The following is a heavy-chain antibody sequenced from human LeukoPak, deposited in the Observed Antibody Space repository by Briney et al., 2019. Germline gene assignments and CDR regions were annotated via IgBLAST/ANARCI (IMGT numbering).Heavy chain of an antibody. CDR2: ISSSGSTI. V-gene: IGHV3-11*01. Sequence: GGSLRLSCAASGFTFSDYYMSWIRQAPGKGLEWVSYISSSGSTIYYADSVKGRFTISRDNAKNSLYLQTNSLRAEDTAVYYCARDKGCSGGSCYSTDAFDIWGQGTMVTVSS. CDR3: ARDKGCSGGSCYSTDAFDI. D-gene: IGHD2-15*01. CDR1: GFTFSDYY. J-gene: IGHJ3*02.